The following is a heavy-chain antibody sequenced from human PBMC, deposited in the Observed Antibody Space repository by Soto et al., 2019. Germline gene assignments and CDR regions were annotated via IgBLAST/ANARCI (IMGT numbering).Heavy chain of an antibody. Sequence: QVHLVQSGAEVRKPGSSVKVSCQVSGGTFRTYGIIWVRQAPGQGLEWMGRVIPILDVTDYAQKFQGRVTFTADRSTNTAYMELSSLRSEDTAVYYCAGGTNGVGSASHFDIWCQGTVVTVSS. CDR1: GGTFRTYG. CDR3: AGGTNGVGSASHFDI. CDR2: VIPILDVT. D-gene: IGHD2-8*01. J-gene: IGHJ3*02. V-gene: IGHV1-69*04.